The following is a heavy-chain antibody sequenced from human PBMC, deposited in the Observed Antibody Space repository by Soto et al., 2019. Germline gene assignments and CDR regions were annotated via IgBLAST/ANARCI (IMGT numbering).Heavy chain of an antibody. CDR2: IIPICGTA. J-gene: IGHJ4*02. D-gene: IGHD3-10*01. CDR3: ARAPMPMYYGSGSYPPDY. CDR1: GGTFSSYA. Sequence: QVQLVQSGAEVKKPGASVKVSCKASGGTFSSYAISWVRQAPGQGLEWMGWIIPICGTANYAQKFQGRVTITADEYTSPAYMELSRLRSEDTAVYYCARAPMPMYYGSGSYPPDYWGQGTLVTVSS. V-gene: IGHV1-69*01.